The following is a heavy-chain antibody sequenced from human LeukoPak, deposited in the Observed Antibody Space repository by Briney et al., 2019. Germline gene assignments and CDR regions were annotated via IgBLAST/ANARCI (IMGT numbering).Heavy chain of an antibody. CDR1: GFTVSSNY. CDR3: ASSSPRVADYKKPFDY. Sequence: GGSLRLSCAASGFTVSSNYMSWVRQAPGKGLEWVSAIYSGGSTYYADSVKGRFTISRDNSKNTLYLQMNSLRAEDTAVYYCASSSPRVADYKKPFDYWGQGTLVTVSS. J-gene: IGHJ4*02. CDR2: IYSGGST. D-gene: IGHD3-16*01. V-gene: IGHV3-53*01.